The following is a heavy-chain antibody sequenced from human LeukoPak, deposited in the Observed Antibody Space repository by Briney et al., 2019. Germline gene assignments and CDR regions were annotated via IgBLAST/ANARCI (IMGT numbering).Heavy chain of an antibody. V-gene: IGHV4-59*01. Sequence: SETLSLTCTVSGGSISSYYWSWIRQPPGKGLEWIGYIYYSGSTNYNPSLKSRVTISVDTSKNQFSLKLSSVTAADTAVYYCARNPNYDILTGLGNDAFGIWGQGTMVTVSS. D-gene: IGHD3-9*01. CDR3: ARNPNYDILTGLGNDAFGI. CDR2: IYYSGST. J-gene: IGHJ3*02. CDR1: GGSISSYY.